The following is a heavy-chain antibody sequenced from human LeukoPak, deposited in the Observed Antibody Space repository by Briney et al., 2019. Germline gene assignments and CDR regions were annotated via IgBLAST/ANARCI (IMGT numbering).Heavy chain of an antibody. CDR1: GYTFTSYG. D-gene: IGHD2-15*01. Sequence: GASVKVSCKASGYTFTSYGISWVRQAPGQGLEWMGWISAYNGDTNYAQKLQGRVTMTTDTSTSTAYMELRSLRSDDTAVYYCAYLVAATNWFDPWGQGTLVTVSS. CDR3: AYLVAATNWFDP. J-gene: IGHJ5*02. CDR2: ISAYNGDT. V-gene: IGHV1-18*01.